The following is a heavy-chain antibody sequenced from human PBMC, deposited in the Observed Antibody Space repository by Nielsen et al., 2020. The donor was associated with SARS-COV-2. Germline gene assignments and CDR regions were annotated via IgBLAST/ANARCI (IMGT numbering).Heavy chain of an antibody. CDR2: IYTSGST. V-gene: IGHV4-61*02. Sequence: SETLSLTCTVSGGSISSGSYYWSWIRQPAGKGLEWIGRIYTSGSTNYNPSLKSRVTISVDTSKNQFSLKLSSVTAADTAVYYCASTPYYYDFWSGTSNGIFDYWGQGTLVTVSS. CDR1: GGSISSGSYY. J-gene: IGHJ4*02. D-gene: IGHD3-3*01. CDR3: ASTPYYYDFWSGTSNGIFDY.